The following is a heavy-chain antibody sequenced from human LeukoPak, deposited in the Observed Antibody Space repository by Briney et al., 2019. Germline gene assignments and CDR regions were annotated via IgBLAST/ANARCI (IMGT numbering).Heavy chain of an antibody. Sequence: GSLRLSCAASGFIFSNYAMSWVRQPPGKGLEWIGEIYHSGSTNYNPSLKSRVTISVDKSKNQFSLKLSSVTAADTAVYYCARRRPKQAIYDYWGQGTLVTVSS. D-gene: IGHD1/OR15-1a*01. CDR1: GFIFSNYAM. CDR2: IYHSGST. V-gene: IGHV4-4*02. J-gene: IGHJ4*02. CDR3: ARRRPKQAIYDY.